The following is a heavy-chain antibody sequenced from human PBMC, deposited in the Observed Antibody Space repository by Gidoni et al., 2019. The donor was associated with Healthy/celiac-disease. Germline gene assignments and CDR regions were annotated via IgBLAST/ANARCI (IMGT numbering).Heavy chain of an antibody. J-gene: IGHJ4*02. CDR1: GFTVSSNH. CDR3: AGGFYYESSGPNY. V-gene: IGHV3-53*01. CDR2: INSGGRT. D-gene: IGHD3-22*01. Sequence: EVQLVESGGGLIQPGGSLRLSCEASGFTVSSNHMSWVRQAPGKGLAWVSVINSGGRTYYADSVKGRFSISRDTSKNTLYLQMNSLRAEDTAVYYCAGGFYYESSGPNYWGQGTLVIVSS.